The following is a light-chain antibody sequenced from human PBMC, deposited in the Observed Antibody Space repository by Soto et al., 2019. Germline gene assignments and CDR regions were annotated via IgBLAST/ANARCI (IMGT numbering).Light chain of an antibody. CDR2: DAS. Sequence: EIVFTQSRSTLSLSPAERATLSCSASQSVSSYLAWYQQKPGQAPRLLIYDASNRATGIPARFSGSGSGTDFTLTISSLEPEDFAVYYCQQRSNWPPWTLGQGTKVDIK. J-gene: IGKJ1*01. CDR1: QSVSSY. V-gene: IGKV3-11*01. CDR3: QQRSNWPPWT.